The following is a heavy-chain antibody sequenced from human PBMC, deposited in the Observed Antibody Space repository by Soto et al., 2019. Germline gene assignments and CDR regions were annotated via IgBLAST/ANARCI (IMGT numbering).Heavy chain of an antibody. Sequence: PSETLSLTCTVSGGSISSGNYYWSWIRQPPGKGLEWIGYIYYSGNPYYNPSLKSRVTISVDTSKNQFSLKLSSVTAADTALYYCSREARGMTYYSGMDVWGQGSTVTVS. CDR1: GGSISSGNYY. V-gene: IGHV4-30-4*01. D-gene: IGHD3-16*01. CDR3: SREARGMTYYSGMDV. J-gene: IGHJ6*02. CDR2: IYYSGNP.